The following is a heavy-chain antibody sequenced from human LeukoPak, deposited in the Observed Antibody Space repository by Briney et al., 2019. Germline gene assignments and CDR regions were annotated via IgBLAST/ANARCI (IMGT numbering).Heavy chain of an antibody. CDR1: GFTFSSYS. CDR2: ISSSSSYI. V-gene: IGHV3-21*01. J-gene: IGHJ3*02. Sequence: GGSLRLSCAASGFTFSSYSINWVRQAPGKGLEWVSSISSSSSYIYYADSVKGRFTISRDNAKNSLFLQMNSLRAEDTAVYYCARGPAVATPRDAFDIWGQGTTVTVSS. CDR3: ARGPAVATPRDAFDI. D-gene: IGHD4-23*01.